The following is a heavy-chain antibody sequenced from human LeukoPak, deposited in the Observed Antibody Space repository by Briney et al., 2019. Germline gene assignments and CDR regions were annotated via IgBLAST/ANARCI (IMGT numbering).Heavy chain of an antibody. J-gene: IGHJ5*02. CDR2: INTNTGNP. D-gene: IGHD3/OR15-3a*01. Sequence: GASVKVSCKASGYTFTNYAMNWVRQAPGQGLEWMGWINTNTGNPTYAQGFTGRFVFSLDTSVSTTYLQISSLKADDTAVYYCARSFGPGWFDPWGQGTLVTVSS. CDR3: ARSFGPGWFDP. V-gene: IGHV7-4-1*02. CDR1: GYTFTNYA.